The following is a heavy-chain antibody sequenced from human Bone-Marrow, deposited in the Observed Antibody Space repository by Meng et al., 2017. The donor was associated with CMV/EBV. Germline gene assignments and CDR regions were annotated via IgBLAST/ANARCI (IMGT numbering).Heavy chain of an antibody. D-gene: IGHD5-12*01. CDR2: INSDGSST. CDR1: GFTFSSYW. J-gene: IGHJ4*02. CDR3: ARSQYSGSRSDY. V-gene: IGHV3-74*01. Sequence: GESLKISCAASGFTFSSYWMHWVRQAPGKGLVWVSRINSDGSSTSYADSVKGRVTISRDNAKNTLYLQMNSLRAEDTAVYYCARSQYSGSRSDYWVQGTLVTVSS.